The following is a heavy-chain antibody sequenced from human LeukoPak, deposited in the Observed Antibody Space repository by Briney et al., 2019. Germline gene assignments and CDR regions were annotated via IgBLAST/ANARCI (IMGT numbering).Heavy chain of an antibody. J-gene: IGHJ4*02. V-gene: IGHV3-15*05. D-gene: IGHD2-2*01. CDR3: VADTPVPLGQIDN. CDR1: GFTFTSAW. Sequence: GGSLRLSCSASGFTFTSAWMSWVRQAPGKGLEWVGRIRAGGATRDYAPSVKDRFIISRDDSKNTLYLQLNSLKIEDTAVYWCVADTPVPLGQIDNWGQGIPVTV. CDR2: IRAGGATR.